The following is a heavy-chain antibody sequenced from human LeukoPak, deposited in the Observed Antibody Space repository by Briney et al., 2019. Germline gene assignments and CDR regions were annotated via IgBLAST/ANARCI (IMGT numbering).Heavy chain of an antibody. Sequence: EPSETLSLTCAVSGGSISSSNWWSWVRQPPGKGLEWIGEIYHSGSTNYNPSLKSRVTISVDTSKNQFSLKLSSVTAADTAVYYCARGGLWFGELYWFDPWGQGTLVTVSS. D-gene: IGHD3-10*01. CDR1: GGSISSSNW. CDR3: ARGGLWFGELYWFDP. J-gene: IGHJ5*02. CDR2: IYHSGST. V-gene: IGHV4-4*02.